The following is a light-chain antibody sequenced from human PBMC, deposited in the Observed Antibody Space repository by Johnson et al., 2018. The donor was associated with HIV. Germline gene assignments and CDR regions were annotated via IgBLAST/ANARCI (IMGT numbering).Light chain of an antibody. Sequence: QSVLTQPPSVSAAPGQKVIISCSGSSSNIGNNYVSWYQQLPGTAPKLLIYDNNKRPSGIPDRFSGSKSGTSATLGITGLQTGDEADYYCGTWDSSLNVFGTGTKVTVL. CDR2: DNN. V-gene: IGLV1-51*01. CDR1: SSNIGNNY. J-gene: IGLJ1*01. CDR3: GTWDSSLNV.